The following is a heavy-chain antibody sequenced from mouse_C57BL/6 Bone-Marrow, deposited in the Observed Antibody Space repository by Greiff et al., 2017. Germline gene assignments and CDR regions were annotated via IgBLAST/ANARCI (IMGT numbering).Heavy chain of an antibody. D-gene: IGHD4-1*01. Sequence: VQLQQSGAELVRPGASVRLSSKASASTFPDSILNWLKRRPGQGLGWIARIYPGSGNTYYNEKFKGKATLTAEKSSSTAYMQLSSLTSEDTAVYFCASWDEAWFAYWGQGTLVTVSA. CDR3: ASWDEAWFAY. J-gene: IGHJ3*01. CDR1: ASTFPDSI. CDR2: IYPGSGNT. V-gene: IGHV1-76*01.